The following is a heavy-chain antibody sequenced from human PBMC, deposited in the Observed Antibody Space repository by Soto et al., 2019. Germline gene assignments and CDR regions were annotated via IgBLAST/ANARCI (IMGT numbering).Heavy chain of an antibody. J-gene: IGHJ4*02. Sequence: SDTLSPTSTVSGGSISSFYWSWIRQPPGKGLEWIGYIYYSGSTNYNPSLKSRVTISVDTSKNQFSLKLSSVTAADTAVYYCARHHDSWGQGTLVTVS. CDR1: GGSISSFY. CDR3: ARHHDS. CDR2: IYYSGST. V-gene: IGHV4-59*08.